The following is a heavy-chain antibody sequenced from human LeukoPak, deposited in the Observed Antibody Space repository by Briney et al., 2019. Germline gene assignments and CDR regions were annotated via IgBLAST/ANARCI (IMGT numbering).Heavy chain of an antibody. D-gene: IGHD3-22*01. Sequence: GGSLRLSCAASGFTFSSYAMSWVRQAPGKGLEWVSAISGSGGSTYYADSVKGRFTISRDNSKNTLYLQMNSLRAEDTAVYYCARVSRGSSGYLIDYWGQGTLVTVSS. CDR1: GFTFSSYA. CDR2: ISGSGGST. V-gene: IGHV3-23*01. J-gene: IGHJ4*02. CDR3: ARVSRGSSGYLIDY.